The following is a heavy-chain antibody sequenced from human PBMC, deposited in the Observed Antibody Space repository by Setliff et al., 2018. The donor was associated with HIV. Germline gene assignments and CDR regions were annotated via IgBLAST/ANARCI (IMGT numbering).Heavy chain of an antibody. CDR3: AGDRIPSKWLLESDY. CDR1: DYTFTNYG. CDR2: ISNYNGNT. J-gene: IGHJ4*02. V-gene: IGHV1-18*01. D-gene: IGHD3-22*01. Sequence: ASVKVSCKTSDYTFTNYGIYWVRQAPGQGLEWMGWISNYNGNTNYAQKFHGRVTMTTDTSTRTAYMEMRGLTYDDTAVYYCAGDRIPSKWLLESDYWGQGTLVTVSS.